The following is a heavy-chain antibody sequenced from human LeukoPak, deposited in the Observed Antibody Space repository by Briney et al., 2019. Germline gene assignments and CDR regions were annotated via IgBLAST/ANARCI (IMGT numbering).Heavy chain of an antibody. J-gene: IGHJ4*02. CDR2: IYYSGTA. CDR3: AGYSSGWSSGGGY. V-gene: IGHV4-39*01. D-gene: IGHD6-19*01. Sequence: PSETLSLTCTVSGGSISSLTYYWGWIRQPPGRGLGWIASIYYSGTAYYSPSLKSRVTISVNRSNNQFSLRLTSVTAADTAVYFCAGYSSGWSSGGGYWGQGTLVTVSS. CDR1: GGSISSLTYY.